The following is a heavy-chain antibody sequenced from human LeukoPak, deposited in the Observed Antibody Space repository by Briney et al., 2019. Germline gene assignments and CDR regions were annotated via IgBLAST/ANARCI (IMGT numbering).Heavy chain of an antibody. Sequence: ASVKVYCKASGYTFTDYYMHWVRQAPGQGFEWMGWINPNDGDTNYAQKFQGRVTMTRDTSISTANMEVSRLQSDDTAVYYCARANFLYCSSSTCLFDYWGQGTLFTVSS. J-gene: IGHJ4*02. V-gene: IGHV1-2*02. D-gene: IGHD2-2*01. CDR3: ARANFLYCSSSTCLFDY. CDR1: GYTFTDYY. CDR2: INPNDGDT.